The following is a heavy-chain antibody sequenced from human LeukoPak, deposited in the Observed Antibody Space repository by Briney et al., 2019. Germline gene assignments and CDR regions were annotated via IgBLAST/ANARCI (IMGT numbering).Heavy chain of an antibody. CDR2: INPNSGGT. V-gene: IGHV1-2*02. D-gene: IGHD6-6*01. CDR3: ARDCRHSSSSVGRWGSSADY. Sequence: ASVKVSCKASGYTFTGYYMHWVRQAPGQGLEWMGWINPNSGGTNYAQKFQGRVTMTRDTSISTAYMELSRLRSDDTAVYYCARDCRHSSSSVGRWGSSADYWGQGTLVTVSS. J-gene: IGHJ4*02. CDR1: GYTFTGYY.